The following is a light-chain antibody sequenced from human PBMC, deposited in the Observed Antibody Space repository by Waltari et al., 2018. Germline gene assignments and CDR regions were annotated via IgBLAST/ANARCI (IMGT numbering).Light chain of an antibody. V-gene: IGLV2-8*01. Sequence: QSALTQLPSASGSPGQSVTISCTGTSRDVGGYRYVSWYQQHQGKAHKLMIFDVSKLPSGVPDRFSGSKSANTASLTVSGLQAEDEADYYCSSYAGSNNVFGTGTKVTVL. CDR1: SRDVGGYRY. CDR3: SSYAGSNNV. J-gene: IGLJ1*01. CDR2: DVS.